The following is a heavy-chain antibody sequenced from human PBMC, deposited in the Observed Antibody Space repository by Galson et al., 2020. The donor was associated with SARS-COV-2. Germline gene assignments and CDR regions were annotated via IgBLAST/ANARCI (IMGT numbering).Heavy chain of an antibody. CDR2: IYSEGSST. V-gene: IGHV3-74*01. CDR3: ARGDMGNDYFDY. Sequence: GGSLRFSCAVSGFTFSSYWMHWVRQAPGKGLVWVSRIYSEGSSTSYADSVKGRFTISGYNAKNTLYLQMNSLRAEDTAVYYCARGDMGNDYFDYWGQGTLVTVSS. D-gene: IGHD7-27*01. CDR1: GFTFSSYW. J-gene: IGHJ4*02.